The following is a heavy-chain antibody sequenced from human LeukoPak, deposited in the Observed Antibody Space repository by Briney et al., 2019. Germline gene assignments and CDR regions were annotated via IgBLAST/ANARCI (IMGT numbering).Heavy chain of an antibody. V-gene: IGHV3-74*01. Sequence: GGSLRLSCAASGFTFSSYWMHWVRQAPGKGLVWVSRINSDGSSTSYADSVKGRFTISRDNAKNTLYLQMNSLRAEDTAVYYCATLTTVTTEVANWGQETLVTVSS. CDR1: GFTFSSYW. CDR2: INSDGSST. CDR3: ATLTTVTTEVAN. J-gene: IGHJ4*02. D-gene: IGHD4-17*01.